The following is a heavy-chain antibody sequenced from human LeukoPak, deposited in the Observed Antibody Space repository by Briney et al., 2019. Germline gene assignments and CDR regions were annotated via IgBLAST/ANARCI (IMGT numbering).Heavy chain of an antibody. CDR3: ARGGIAARFAY. D-gene: IGHD6-6*01. J-gene: IGHJ4*02. CDR2: ISSGSSSI. Sequence: GGSLRLSCAASGFTFSSYEMNWVRQAPGKGLEWVSYISSGSSSIFYADSVKGRFTISRDNAKNLLYLQMNSLRVEDTAVYYCARGGIAARFAYWGQGTLVTVSS. CDR1: GFTFSSYE. V-gene: IGHV3-48*03.